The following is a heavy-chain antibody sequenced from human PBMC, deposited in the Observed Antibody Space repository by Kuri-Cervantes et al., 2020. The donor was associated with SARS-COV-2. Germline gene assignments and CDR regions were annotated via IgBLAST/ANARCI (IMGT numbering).Heavy chain of an antibody. V-gene: IGHV3-21*01. CDR1: GFTFSSYS. J-gene: IGHJ6*02. CDR2: ISSSSSYI. CDR3: ARDPYSSSWYRYYYGMDV. Sequence: GGSLRLSCAASGFTFSSYSMNWVRQAPGKGLEWVSFISSSSSYIYYADSVKGRFTISRDNAKTSLYLQMNSLRAEDTAVYYCARDPYSSSWYRYYYGMDVRGQGTTVTVSS. D-gene: IGHD6-13*01.